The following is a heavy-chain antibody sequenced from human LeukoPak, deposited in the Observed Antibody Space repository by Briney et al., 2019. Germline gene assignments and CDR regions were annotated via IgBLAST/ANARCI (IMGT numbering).Heavy chain of an antibody. D-gene: IGHD4-11*01. CDR2: VYTSGST. CDR3: AKSYFDYSTYYSYYFNL. CDR1: GGSISGGY. J-gene: IGHJ4*02. V-gene: IGHV4-4*09. Sequence: PSETLSLTCTVSGGSISGGYWSWVRQPPGRGLEWIGYVYTSGSTNYNPSLKSRVTISVDTSKSQFALKLSSVTAADTAVYYCAKSYFDYSTYYSYYFNLWGQGALVTVSS.